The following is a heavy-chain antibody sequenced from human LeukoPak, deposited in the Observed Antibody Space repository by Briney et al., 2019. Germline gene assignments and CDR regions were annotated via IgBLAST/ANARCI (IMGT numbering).Heavy chain of an antibody. CDR3: ARARVVPAANWFDP. Sequence: SVKVSCKASGGTFSSYAINWVRQAPGQGLEWMGGIIPIFGTANYAQKLQGRVTMTTDTSTSTAYMELRSLRSDDTAVYYCARARVVPAANWFDPWGQGTLVTVSS. V-gene: IGHV1-69*05. D-gene: IGHD2-2*01. CDR2: IIPIFGTA. J-gene: IGHJ5*02. CDR1: GGTFSSYA.